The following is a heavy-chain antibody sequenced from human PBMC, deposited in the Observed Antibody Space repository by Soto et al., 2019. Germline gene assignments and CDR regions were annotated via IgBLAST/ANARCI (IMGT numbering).Heavy chain of an antibody. CDR2: IIPIFGTA. CDR3: ASLYCSGGSCYSYGMDV. J-gene: IGHJ6*02. CDR1: GGTFSSYA. D-gene: IGHD2-15*01. Sequence: QVQLVQSGAEVKKPGSSVKVSCKASGGTFSSYAISWVRQAPGQGLEWMGGIIPIFGTANYAQKFQGRVTITADESTSTAYMELSSLGSEDTAVYYCASLYCSGGSCYSYGMDVWGQGTTVTVSS. V-gene: IGHV1-69*01.